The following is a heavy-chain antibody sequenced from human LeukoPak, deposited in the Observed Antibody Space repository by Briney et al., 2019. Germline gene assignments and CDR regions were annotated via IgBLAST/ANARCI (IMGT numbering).Heavy chain of an antibody. CDR2: IYYSGST. CDR3: ARDAPSCSHFDY. CDR1: GGSISTYY. D-gene: IGHD2-15*01. J-gene: IGHJ4*02. V-gene: IGHV4-59*01. Sequence: PSETLSLTCAVSGGSISTYYWSWSRQPPGKGLEWIGYIYYSGSTNYNPSLKSRVTMSVDTAKNQFSLKLRSVTAADTAIYYCARDAPSCSHFDYWGQGVLVTVSS.